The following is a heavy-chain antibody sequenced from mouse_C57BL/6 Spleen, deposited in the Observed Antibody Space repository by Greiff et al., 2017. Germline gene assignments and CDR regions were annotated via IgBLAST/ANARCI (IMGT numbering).Heavy chain of an antibody. CDR2: ISSGSSTI. CDR3: ARSRDYDGFAY. J-gene: IGHJ3*01. D-gene: IGHD2-4*01. Sequence: EVQLKESGGGLVKPGGSLKLSCAASGFTFSDYGMHWVRQAPEKGLEWVAYISSGSSTIYYADTVKGRFTISRDNAKNTLFLQMTSLRSEDTAMYYCARSRDYDGFAYWGQWTLVTVSA. CDR1: GFTFSDYG. V-gene: IGHV5-17*01.